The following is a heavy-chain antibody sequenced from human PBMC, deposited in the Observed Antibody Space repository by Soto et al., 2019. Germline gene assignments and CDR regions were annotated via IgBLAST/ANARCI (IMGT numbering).Heavy chain of an antibody. J-gene: IGHJ4*02. D-gene: IGHD2-8*01. CDR3: AKSPRYCTNGLCYPVYYFDY. CDR1: GFTFSSDA. V-gene: IGHV3-23*01. Sequence: PRGSLRLSCAASGFTFSSDAMSWVRQAPGKWLEWVSGINGGGVSTYYAESVKGRFTISRDNSKNTVYLQMNSLRAEDTAVYYCAKSPRYCTNGLCYPVYYFDYWGQGS. CDR2: INGGGVST.